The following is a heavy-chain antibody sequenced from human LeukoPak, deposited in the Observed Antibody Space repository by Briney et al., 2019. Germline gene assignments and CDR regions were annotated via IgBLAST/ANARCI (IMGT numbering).Heavy chain of an antibody. J-gene: IGHJ4*02. CDR2: IWYDGSNK. CDR3: AKVDCGGDCYTLDY. D-gene: IGHD2-21*02. Sequence: GGSLRLSCAASGFTFSSYGMQWVRQAPGKGLEWVAVIWYDGSNKYYADSVKGRFTISRDNSKNTLYLQMNSLRAEDTAVYYCAKVDCGGDCYTLDYWGQGTLVTVSS. CDR1: GFTFSSYG. V-gene: IGHV3-33*06.